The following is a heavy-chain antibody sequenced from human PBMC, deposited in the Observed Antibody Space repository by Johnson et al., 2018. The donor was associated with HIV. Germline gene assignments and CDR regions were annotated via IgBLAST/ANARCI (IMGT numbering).Heavy chain of an antibody. D-gene: IGHD2-8*02. CDR3: TTVGGILGTYAFDI. V-gene: IGHV3-15*01. CDR1: GFTFINAW. Sequence: VQLVESGGGLVQPGGSLRLSCAASGFTFINAWMTWVRQSPGKGLEWVGRIKSKTDGGTTDYAATVKGRLTISRDDSKNTLYLQMNSLKTEDTALYYCTTVGGILGTYAFDIWGQGTMVTVSS. CDR2: IKSKTDGGTT. J-gene: IGHJ3*02.